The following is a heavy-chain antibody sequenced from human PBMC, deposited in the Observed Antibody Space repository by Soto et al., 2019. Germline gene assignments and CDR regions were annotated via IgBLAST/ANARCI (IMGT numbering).Heavy chain of an antibody. V-gene: IGHV4-59*01. CDR3: ARDISQEAAANLFDP. D-gene: IGHD3-9*01. Sequence: QVQLQESGPGLVKPSETLSLTCTVSGGSISGYYWSWIWQPPGKGLEWIGYIYYSGSTKYNPSLKRRVTISVHTSMNRFPLKLGSVTAADTAGYYCARDISQEAAANLFDPRGPGSLVTVSS. CDR2: IYYSGST. J-gene: IGHJ5*02. CDR1: GGSISGYY.